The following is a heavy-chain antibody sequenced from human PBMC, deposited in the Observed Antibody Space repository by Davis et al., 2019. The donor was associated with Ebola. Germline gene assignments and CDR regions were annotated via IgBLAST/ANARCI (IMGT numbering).Heavy chain of an antibody. V-gene: IGHV3-53*01. CDR1: GFTVSSNY. J-gene: IGHJ6*02. Sequence: PGGSLRLSCAASGFTVSSNYMSWVRQAPGKGLEWVSVIYSGGSTYYADSVKGRFTISRDNSKNTLYLQMNSLRAEDTAVYYCARGLPVHPTYYYGMDVWGQGTTVTVSS. CDR2: IYSGGST. CDR3: ARGLPVHPTYYYGMDV. D-gene: IGHD1-1*01.